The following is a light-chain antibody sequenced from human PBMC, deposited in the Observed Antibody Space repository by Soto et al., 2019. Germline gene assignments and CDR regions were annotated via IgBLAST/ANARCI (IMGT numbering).Light chain of an antibody. V-gene: IGKV3-15*01. CDR2: GAS. Sequence: EIVMTQSPATLSVSPGERATLSCRASQSVSSNLAWYQQKPGRSPRLLIYGASTRAIGIPARFSGSGSGTEFTLTISSLQSEDFAVYYCQQYGSSRTFGQGTKVDIK. CDR1: QSVSSN. J-gene: IGKJ1*01. CDR3: QQYGSSRT.